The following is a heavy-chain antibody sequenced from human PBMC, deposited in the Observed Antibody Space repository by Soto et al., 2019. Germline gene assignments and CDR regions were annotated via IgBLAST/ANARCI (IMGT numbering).Heavy chain of an antibody. Sequence: GESLKISCKGSGYSLTSYWIGWVRQMPGKGLEWMGIIYPGDSDTRYSPSFQGQVTISADKSISTAYLQWSSLKASDTAMYYCETYSQLQSTPPSFDYWGQGTLVTVSS. D-gene: IGHD2-21*01. V-gene: IGHV5-51*01. J-gene: IGHJ4*02. CDR1: GYSLTSYW. CDR2: IYPGDSDT. CDR3: ETYSQLQSTPPSFDY.